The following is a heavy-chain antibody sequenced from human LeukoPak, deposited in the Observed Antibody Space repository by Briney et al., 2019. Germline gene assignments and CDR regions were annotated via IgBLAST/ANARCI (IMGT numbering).Heavy chain of an antibody. J-gene: IGHJ4*02. V-gene: IGHV4-4*02. D-gene: IGHD4/OR15-4a*01. CDR1: GGSISSSNW. CDR3: AAIVTMPFDY. Sequence: SETQSLTCAVSGGSISSSNWGSWVRQPPGKGLEWIGEIYHVGSTNYNPSLKSRVTISVDKSKNQFSLRLNSVTAADTAVYYCAAIVTMPFDYWGQGTLVTVSS. CDR2: IYHVGST.